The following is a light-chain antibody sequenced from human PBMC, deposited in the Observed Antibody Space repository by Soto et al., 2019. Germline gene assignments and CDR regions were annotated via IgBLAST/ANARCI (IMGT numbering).Light chain of an antibody. CDR1: QSISVW. CDR2: KAS. Sequence: TQSPSTLSASVGDRVTITCRASQSISVWLAWYQQKAGKAPNLLIYKASRLESGVPSRFSGSGSETEFTLTISGLQPGDSATYYCQQYNSYSPTFGQGTRLEIK. J-gene: IGKJ5*01. V-gene: IGKV1-5*03. CDR3: QQYNSYSPT.